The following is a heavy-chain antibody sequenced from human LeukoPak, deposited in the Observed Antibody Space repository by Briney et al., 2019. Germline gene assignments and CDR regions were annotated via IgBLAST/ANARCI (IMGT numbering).Heavy chain of an antibody. Sequence: GALRLSCAVSGLTFSTYWMSWVRQAPGQGLEWVANVKHDGSEKYYVDSVKGRFTISRDNSKNTLYLQMNSLRAEDTAVYYCARESGYNYGMDVWGQGTTVTVSS. J-gene: IGHJ6*02. CDR3: ARESGYNYGMDV. V-gene: IGHV3-7*03. CDR2: VKHDGSEK. D-gene: IGHD3-22*01. CDR1: GLTFSTYW.